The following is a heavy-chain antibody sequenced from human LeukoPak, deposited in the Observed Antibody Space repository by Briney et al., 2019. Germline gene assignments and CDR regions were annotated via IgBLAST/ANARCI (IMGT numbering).Heavy chain of an antibody. V-gene: IGHV3-21*01. CDR3: GRDRSSVVAGIGY. J-gene: IGHJ4*02. CDR2: ISSSSSYI. CDR1: GFTFSTYS. D-gene: IGHD6-19*01. Sequence: GGSLRLSCAASGFTFSTYSMNWVRQAPGKGLEWVSYISSSSSYIYYADSVKGRFTISRDNAKNSLYLQMNSLRAEDTAVYYCGRDRSSVVAGIGYWGQGTLVTVTS.